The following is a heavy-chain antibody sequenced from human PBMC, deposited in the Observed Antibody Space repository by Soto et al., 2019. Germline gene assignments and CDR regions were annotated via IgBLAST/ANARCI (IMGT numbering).Heavy chain of an antibody. CDR1: GVSISSGGYY. CDR2: IYYSGGT. V-gene: IGHV4-31*03. J-gene: IGHJ6*02. Sequence: SETLSLTCTVSGVSISSGGYYWSWIRQHPGKGLEWIGYIYYSGGTYYNPSLKSRVIISVDTSEDQFSLKLSSVTAADTAVYYCAGTSLTGTTEHYYGLDVWGQGTTVTVSS. D-gene: IGHD1-7*01. CDR3: AGTSLTGTTEHYYGLDV.